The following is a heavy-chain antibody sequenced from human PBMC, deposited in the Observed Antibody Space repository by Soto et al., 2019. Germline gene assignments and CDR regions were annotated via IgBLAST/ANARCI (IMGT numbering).Heavy chain of an antibody. CDR1: GGSISSYY. CDR2: IYYSGST. V-gene: IGHV4-59*01. J-gene: IGHJ4*02. D-gene: IGHD2-15*01. Sequence: QVQLQESGPGLVKPSETLSLTCTVSGGSISSYYWSWIRQPPGKGLEWIGNIYYSGSTNYNPSLKSRVTISVDTSKNQFSLKLSSVTAADTAVYYCARSLRGSGSWIDYWGQGTLVTVSS. CDR3: ARSLRGSGSWIDY.